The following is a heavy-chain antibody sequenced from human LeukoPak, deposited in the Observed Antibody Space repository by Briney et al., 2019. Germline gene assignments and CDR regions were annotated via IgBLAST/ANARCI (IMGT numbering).Heavy chain of an antibody. Sequence: GGSLRLSCAASGFTFSSYWMHWVRQAPGKGLVWVSRINSDGTTTSYADSVKGRFTISRDNAKNTLYPQMNSLRAEDTAVYYCATARTAAGYYWGQGTLVAVSS. CDR3: ATARTAAGYY. V-gene: IGHV3-74*01. CDR1: GFTFSSYW. J-gene: IGHJ4*02. CDR2: INSDGTTT. D-gene: IGHD1-14*01.